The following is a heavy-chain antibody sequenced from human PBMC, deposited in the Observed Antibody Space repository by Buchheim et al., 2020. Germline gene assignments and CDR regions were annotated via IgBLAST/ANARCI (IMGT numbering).Heavy chain of an antibody. V-gene: IGHV3-23*01. CDR1: GFIFSSYA. CDR3: AKVGRSWYVNSFYYYYGMDV. D-gene: IGHD6-13*01. J-gene: IGHJ6*02. CDR2: ISGSGGST. Sequence: EVQLLESGGGLVQPGGSLRLSCAASGFIFSSYAMSWVRQAPGKGLEWVSAISGSGGSTYYADSVKGRFTISRDNSKNTLYLQMNSLRAEDTAVYYCAKVGRSWYVNSFYYYYGMDVWGQGTT.